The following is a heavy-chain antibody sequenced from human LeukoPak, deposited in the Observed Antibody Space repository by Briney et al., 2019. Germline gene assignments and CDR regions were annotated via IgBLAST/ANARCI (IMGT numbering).Heavy chain of an antibody. Sequence: KPSETLSLTCTVSGGSINSYYWSWIRQPPGKGLEWIAYIYYTGNTNYNPSLKSRVTISVDTSKNQFSLKLNSVTAADTAVYYCARKNVADYGGNWYLDLWGRGTLVTVSS. V-gene: IGHV4-59*01. CDR3: ARKNVADYGGNWYLDL. J-gene: IGHJ2*01. CDR1: GGSINSYY. CDR2: IYYTGNT. D-gene: IGHD4-23*01.